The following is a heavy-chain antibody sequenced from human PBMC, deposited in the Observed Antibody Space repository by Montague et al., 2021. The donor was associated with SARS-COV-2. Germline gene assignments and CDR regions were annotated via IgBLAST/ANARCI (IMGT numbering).Heavy chain of an antibody. CDR2: IDWDDDK. Sequence: PALVKPTQALTLTCTFSGFSLSTSGMRASWTRQPPGKALEWLARIDWDDDKFYSTSLKTRLTISKDTSKNQVVLTMTYMDPVDTVTYYCARSYYDILTAYYTPFDYWGQGTLVTVSS. V-gene: IGHV2-70*04. J-gene: IGHJ4*02. CDR1: GFSLSTSGMR. CDR3: ARSYYDILTAYYTPFDY. D-gene: IGHD3-9*01.